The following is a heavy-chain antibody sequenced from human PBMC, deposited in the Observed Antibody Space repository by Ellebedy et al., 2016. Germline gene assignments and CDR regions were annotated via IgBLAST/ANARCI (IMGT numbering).Heavy chain of an antibody. J-gene: IGHJ5*02. CDR1: GFTFSDHY. CDR2: IKSKTDGGTT. Sequence: GGSLRLSCAASGFTFSDHYMDWVRQAPGKGLEWVGRIKSKTDGGTTDYAAPVKGRFTISRDDSKNTLYLQMNSLKTEDTAVYYCTTDLNYYDSSGYYYGRRLREDWFDPWGQGTLVTVSS. CDR3: TTDLNYYDSSGYYYGRRLREDWFDP. D-gene: IGHD3-22*01. V-gene: IGHV3-15*07.